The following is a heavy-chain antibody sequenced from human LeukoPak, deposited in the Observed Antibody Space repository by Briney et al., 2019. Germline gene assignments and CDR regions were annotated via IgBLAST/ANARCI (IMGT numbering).Heavy chain of an antibody. CDR2: IYHSGST. V-gene: IGHV4-4*02. D-gene: IGHD6-13*01. Sequence: SETLSLTCAVSGGSISSSNWWSWVRQPPGKGLEWIGEIYHSGSTNYNPSLKSRVTISVDKSKNQFSLKLSSVTAADTAVYYCAGSIAAAGPTRGAFDYWGQGTLVTVSS. J-gene: IGHJ4*02. CDR1: GGSISSSNW. CDR3: AGSIAAAGPTRGAFDY.